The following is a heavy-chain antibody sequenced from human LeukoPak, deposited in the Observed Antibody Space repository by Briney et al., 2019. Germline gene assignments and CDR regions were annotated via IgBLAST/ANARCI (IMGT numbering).Heavy chain of an antibody. V-gene: IGHV5-51*01. CDR1: GYSFTSYW. D-gene: IGHD1-26*01. CDR2: IYPGVSST. CDR3: ATGLWWDLYY. Sequence: GESLKISCKGSGYSFTSYWIGWVRPMPGIGLEWMGIIYPGVSSTTYSPSFQGQVTISADRSITTAYLQWSSLKASDTAMYYCATGLWWDLYYWGQGTPVTVSS. J-gene: IGHJ4*02.